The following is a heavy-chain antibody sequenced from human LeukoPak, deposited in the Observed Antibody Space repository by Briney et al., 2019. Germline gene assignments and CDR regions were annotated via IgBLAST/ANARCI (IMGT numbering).Heavy chain of an antibody. V-gene: IGHV4-34*01. CDR3: ARSPPTYYYGSGGKAWFDP. CDR1: GGSFSGYY. D-gene: IGHD3-10*01. J-gene: IGHJ5*02. Sequence: PSETLSLTCAVYGGSFSGYYWSWIRQPPGKGLEWIGEINYSGSTNYNPSLKSRVTISVDTSKNQFSLKLSSVTAADTAVYYCARSPPTYYYGSGGKAWFDPWGQGTLVTVSS. CDR2: INYSGST.